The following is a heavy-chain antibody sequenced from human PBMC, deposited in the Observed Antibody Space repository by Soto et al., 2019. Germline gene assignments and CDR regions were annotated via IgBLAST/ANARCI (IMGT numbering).Heavy chain of an antibody. D-gene: IGHD3-22*01. CDR2: IENVGGNT. J-gene: IGHJ4*02. CDR3: ARVPLIVTNPQRVHFDY. Sequence: EVQLLESGGGLVQPGGSLRLSCSVSGFTFSNNAMTWVRQAPGKGLDWVSAIENVGGNTYYAEAVKGRVTISRDNSNNTLYLQMNSLSAEDTTIDFCARVPLIVTNPQRVHFDYWGQGTLVTVSS. CDR1: GFTFSNNA. V-gene: IGHV3-23*05.